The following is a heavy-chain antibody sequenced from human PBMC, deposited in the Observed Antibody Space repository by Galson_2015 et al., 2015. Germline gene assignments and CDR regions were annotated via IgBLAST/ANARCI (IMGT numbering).Heavy chain of an antibody. V-gene: IGHV5-10-1*01. CDR1: GYSFTSYW. CDR2: IDPSDSYT. Sequence: QSGAEVKKPGESLRISCKGSGYSFTSYWISWVRQMPGKGLEWMGRIDPSDSYTNYSPSFQGHVTISADKSISTAYLQWSSLKASDPGMYHCVRSFFSSPKDYGRDLWGPGTTAPVSS. D-gene: IGHD6-19*01. J-gene: IGHJ6*02. CDR3: VRSFFSSPKDYGRDL.